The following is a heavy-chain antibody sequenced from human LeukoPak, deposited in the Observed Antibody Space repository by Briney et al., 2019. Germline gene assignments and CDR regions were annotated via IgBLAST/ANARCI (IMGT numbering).Heavy chain of an antibody. CDR3: ARSYGSGESVGASDI. V-gene: IGHV4-31*03. CDR2: MYYSGIT. D-gene: IGHD3-10*01. J-gene: IGHJ3*02. CDR1: GGSISSGGYY. Sequence: SQTLSLTCTVSGGSISSGGYYWNWIRQHPGKGLEWIGCMYYSGITYYNSSLKSRVTIAVDTSKNQFSLNLSSVTAADTAVYYCARSYGSGESVGASDIWGQGTMVTVSS.